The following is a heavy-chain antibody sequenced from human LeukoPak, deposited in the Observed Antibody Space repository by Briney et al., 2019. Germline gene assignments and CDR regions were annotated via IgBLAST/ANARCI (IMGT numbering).Heavy chain of an antibody. J-gene: IGHJ4*02. CDR2: ISSSSSYI. CDR3: ARDLDSSGYHDY. Sequence: GGSLRLSCAASGFTLSSYSMNWVRQAPGKGLEWVSSISSSSSYIYYADSVKGRFTISRDNAKNSLYLQMNSLRAEDTAVYYCARDLDSSGYHDYWGQGTLVTVSS. D-gene: IGHD3-22*01. CDR1: GFTLSSYS. V-gene: IGHV3-21*01.